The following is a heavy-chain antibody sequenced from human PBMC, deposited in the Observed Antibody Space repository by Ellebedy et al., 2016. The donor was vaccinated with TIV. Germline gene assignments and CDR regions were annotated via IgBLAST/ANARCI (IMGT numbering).Heavy chain of an antibody. CDR2: ITHSGST. CDR3: ARGLARDY. CDR1: GGSFSDYD. J-gene: IGHJ4*02. V-gene: IGHV4-34*01. Sequence: MPSETLSLTCAVSGGSFSDYDWSWIRQPPGKGLEWIGEITHSGSTNYNPSLKSRVTISVDTSKNQFSLNLSSVTAADTAVYYCARGLARDYWGQGTLVTVSS.